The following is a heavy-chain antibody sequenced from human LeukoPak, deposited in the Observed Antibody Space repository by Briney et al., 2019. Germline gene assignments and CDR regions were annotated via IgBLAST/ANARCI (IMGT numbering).Heavy chain of an antibody. D-gene: IGHD3-10*01. CDR3: ARGRGPYGWFDP. J-gene: IGHJ5*02. Sequence: GGSLRLSCAASGFTSSSYWMHWVRQAPGKGLVWVSRINSDGSSINYADSVKGRFTISRDNAKNTLYLRMNSLRAEDAAVYYCARGRGPYGWFDPWGQGTLVTVSS. V-gene: IGHV3-74*01. CDR1: GFTSSSYW. CDR2: INSDGSSI.